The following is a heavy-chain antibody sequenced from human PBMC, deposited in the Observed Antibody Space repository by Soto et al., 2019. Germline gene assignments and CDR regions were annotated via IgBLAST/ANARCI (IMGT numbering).Heavy chain of an antibody. CDR2: ISSTSAET. J-gene: IGHJ4*02. CDR1: EFTFSRDG. V-gene: IGHV3-21*01. Sequence: PGGSLRLSCEASEFTFSRDGMNWVRQAPGKGLEWVAAISSTSAETWYADSVKGRFIISRDNAQNSLFLRMNSLRPEDTAIYYCARVAYWGPGTQVTVSS. CDR3: ARVAY.